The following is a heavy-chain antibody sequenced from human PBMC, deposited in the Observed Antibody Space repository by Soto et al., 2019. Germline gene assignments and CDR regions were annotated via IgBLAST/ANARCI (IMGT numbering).Heavy chain of an antibody. CDR1: GGTFSSYA. CDR3: ARVRVRFLEWLGSEG. Sequence: QVQLVQSGAEVKKPGSSVKVSCKASGGTFSSYAFSWVRQAPGQGLEWMGGIIPIFGTANYAQKFQGRVTITADESRSTAYMELSSLRSDDTAVYYCARVRVRFLEWLGSEGWGQGTLVTVSS. CDR2: IIPIFGTA. D-gene: IGHD3-3*01. V-gene: IGHV1-69*12. J-gene: IGHJ4*02.